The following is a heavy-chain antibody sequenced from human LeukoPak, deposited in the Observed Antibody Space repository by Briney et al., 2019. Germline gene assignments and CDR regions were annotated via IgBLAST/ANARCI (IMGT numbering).Heavy chain of an antibody. D-gene: IGHD6-19*01. CDR3: ASRRSSGWYGGFFDY. V-gene: IGHV1-69*04. CDR1: GGTFSSYA. CDR2: IIPILGIA. Sequence: SVKVSCKASGGTFSSYAISWVRQAPGQGPEWMGRIIPILGIANYAQKFQGRVTITADKSTSTAYMELSSLRSEDTAVYYCASRRSSGWYGGFFDYWGQGTLVTVPS. J-gene: IGHJ4*02.